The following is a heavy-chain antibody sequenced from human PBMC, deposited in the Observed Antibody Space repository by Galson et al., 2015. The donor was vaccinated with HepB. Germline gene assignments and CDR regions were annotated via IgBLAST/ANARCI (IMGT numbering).Heavy chain of an antibody. CDR2: IIPIFGTA. Sequence: SVKVSCKASGGTFSSYAISWVRQAPGQGLEWMGGIIPIFGTANYAQKFQGRVTITADESTSTAYMELSSLRSEDTAVYYCARDVGDYVWGSYRYRRGGGGNWFDPWGQGTLVTVSS. J-gene: IGHJ5*02. CDR1: GGTFSSYA. CDR3: ARDVGDYVWGSYRYRRGGGGNWFDP. D-gene: IGHD3-16*02. V-gene: IGHV1-69*13.